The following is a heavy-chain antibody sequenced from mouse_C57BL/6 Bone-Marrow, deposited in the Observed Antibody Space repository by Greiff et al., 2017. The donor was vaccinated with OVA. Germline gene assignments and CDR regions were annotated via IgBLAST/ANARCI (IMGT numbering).Heavy chain of an antibody. Sequence: VQLQQSGAELVRPGTSVKVSCKASGYAFTNYLIEWVKQRPGQGLEWIGVFNPGSGGTNYNEKFKGKATLTADKSSSTAYMQLSSLTSEDSAVYFCARVSSEAFDYWGQGTTLTVSS. CDR2: FNPGSGGT. J-gene: IGHJ2*01. D-gene: IGHD1-1*01. V-gene: IGHV1-54*01. CDR3: ARVSSEAFDY. CDR1: GYAFTNYL.